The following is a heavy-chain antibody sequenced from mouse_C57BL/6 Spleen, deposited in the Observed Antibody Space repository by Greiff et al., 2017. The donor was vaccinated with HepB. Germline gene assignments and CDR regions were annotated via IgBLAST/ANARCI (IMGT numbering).Heavy chain of an antibody. J-gene: IGHJ3*01. V-gene: IGHV5-4*01. CDR2: ISDGGSYT. CDR3: AREALILRVFAY. Sequence: EVKLVESGGGLVKPGGSLKLSCAAYGFTFSSYAMSWVRQTPEKRLEWVATISDGGSYTYYPDNVKGRFTISRDNAKNNLYLQMSHLKSEDTAMYYCAREALILRVFAYWGQGTLVTVSA. D-gene: IGHD3-1*01. CDR1: GFTFSSYA.